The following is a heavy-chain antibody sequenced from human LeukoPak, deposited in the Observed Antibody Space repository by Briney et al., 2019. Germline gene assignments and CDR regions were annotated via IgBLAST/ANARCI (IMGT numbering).Heavy chain of an antibody. D-gene: IGHD3-22*01. Sequence: PSETLSLTCTVSGVSISSSNSYWGWIRQPPGKGLEWIGSIYYSGSTYYNPSLKSRVTISVDTSKNQFSLKLSSVTAADTAVYYCARSTVSDSSGYPLLFDYWGQGTLVTVSS. CDR3: ARSTVSDSSGYPLLFDY. CDR1: GVSISSSNSY. J-gene: IGHJ4*02. V-gene: IGHV4-39*07. CDR2: IYYSGST.